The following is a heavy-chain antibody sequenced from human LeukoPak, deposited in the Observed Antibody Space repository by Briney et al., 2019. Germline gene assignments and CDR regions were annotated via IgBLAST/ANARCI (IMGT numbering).Heavy chain of an antibody. CDR2: TYYRSKWYN. V-gene: IGHV6-1*01. Sequence: SQTLSLTCAVSGDSVSSNSAAWNWIRQSPSRGLEWLGRTYYRSKWYNDYAVSVKSQITINPDTSKNQFSLKLSSVTAADTAVYYCARVGIGYCSSTSCPRYYYYYGMDVWGQGTTVTVSS. D-gene: IGHD2-2*01. CDR3: ARVGIGYCSSTSCPRYYYYYGMDV. CDR1: GDSVSSNSAA. J-gene: IGHJ6*02.